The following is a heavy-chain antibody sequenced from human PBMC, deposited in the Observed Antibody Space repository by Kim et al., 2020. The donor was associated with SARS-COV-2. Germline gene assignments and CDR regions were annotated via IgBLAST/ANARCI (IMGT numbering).Heavy chain of an antibody. CDR2: SDK. Sequence: SDKHYMDSVKGRFTIPRDNAKNSLFLEMNSLRVEDAALYYCTRGGSYSFEYWGPGTLVTVSS. V-gene: IGHV3-7*01. J-gene: IGHJ4*02. CDR3: TRGGSYSFEY. D-gene: IGHD6-13*01.